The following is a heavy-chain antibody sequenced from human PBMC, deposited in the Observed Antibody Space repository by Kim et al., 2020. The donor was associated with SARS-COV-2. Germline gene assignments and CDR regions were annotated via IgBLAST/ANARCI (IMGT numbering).Heavy chain of an antibody. D-gene: IGHD3-22*01. CDR3: ARECFYYDRSGYCSVDS. Sequence: GYSWSWIRQHPGKGLEWIGSISHSGRTEYNPSLKSRLTISADTSENQFSLRLASVTAADTALYFCARECFYYDRSGYCSVDSWGQGTLVTVSS. CDR2: ISHSGRT. J-gene: IGHJ4*02. V-gene: IGHV4-31*02. CDR1: GYS.